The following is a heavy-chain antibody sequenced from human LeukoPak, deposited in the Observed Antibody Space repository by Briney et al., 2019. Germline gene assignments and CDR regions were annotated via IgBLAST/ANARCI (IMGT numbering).Heavy chain of an antibody. V-gene: IGHV1-18*04. D-gene: IGHD5-24*01. CDR1: GFLFSVFY. Sequence: ASVKVSCKASGFLFSVFYMHWVRQAPGQGPEWMGWISAYTGNTNCAQNFRGRLTMTTDTSTSTAHMELKSLRSDDTAVYYCARGDGYNGCDYWGQGTLVTVSS. J-gene: IGHJ4*02. CDR3: ARGDGYNGCDY. CDR2: ISAYTGNT.